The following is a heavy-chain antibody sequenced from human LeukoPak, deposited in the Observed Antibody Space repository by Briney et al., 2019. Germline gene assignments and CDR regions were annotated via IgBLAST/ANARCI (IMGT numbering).Heavy chain of an antibody. CDR2: INPNSGGT. V-gene: IGHV1-2*02. CDR1: GYTFTGYY. J-gene: IGHJ6*02. CDR3: ARDPVRYYYYGMDV. Sequence: ASVKVSCKASGYTFTGYYMHWVRQAPGQGLEWMGWINPNSGGTNYAQKFQGRVTMTRDTSISTAYMELSRLRSDDTAVYYCARDPVRYYYYGMDVWGQGTTVTVSS.